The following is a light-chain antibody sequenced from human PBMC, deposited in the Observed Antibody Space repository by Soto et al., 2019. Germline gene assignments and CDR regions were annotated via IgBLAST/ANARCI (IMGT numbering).Light chain of an antibody. CDR3: CSYGDNFMLYV. J-gene: IGLJ1*01. Sequence: QSVLTQPRSLSGSPGQSVTISCTGSSDDNSVSWYQVHPGQAPQLVIYDVTRRPSGVPSRFSSSKSGSTASLTISGLQADDEALYYCCSYGDNFMLYVFGPGTKLTVL. CDR2: DVT. CDR1: SDDNS. V-gene: IGLV2-11*01.